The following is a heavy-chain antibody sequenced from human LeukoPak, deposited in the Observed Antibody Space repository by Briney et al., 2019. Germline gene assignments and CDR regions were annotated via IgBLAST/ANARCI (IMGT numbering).Heavy chain of an antibody. Sequence: SETLSLTCTVSGGSISSGGYYWSWIRQHPGKGLEWIGYIYYSGSTYYNPSLKSRVTISVDTSKNQFSLKLSSVTAADTAVYYCARSYDSSGYTRLYYFDYWGQGTLSPSPQ. CDR2: IYYSGST. D-gene: IGHD3-22*01. V-gene: IGHV4-31*03. J-gene: IGHJ4*02. CDR1: GGSISSGGYY. CDR3: ARSYDSSGYTRLYYFDY.